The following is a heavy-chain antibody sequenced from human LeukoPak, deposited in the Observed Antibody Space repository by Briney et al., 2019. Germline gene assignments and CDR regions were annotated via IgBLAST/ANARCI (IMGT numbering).Heavy chain of an antibody. CDR2: IYPGDTDT. J-gene: IGHJ4*02. CDR1: GYRLTNYW. V-gene: IGHV5-51*01. CDR3: ARRSEAFALDY. D-gene: IGHD3-10*01. Sequence: ESLKISRNGPGYRLTNYWNGWVRPMPGKGLEWMGIIYPGDTDTRYSPSFQGQVTISADKSISTAYLQWSSLKASDTAMYYCARRSEAFALDYWGQGTLVTVSS.